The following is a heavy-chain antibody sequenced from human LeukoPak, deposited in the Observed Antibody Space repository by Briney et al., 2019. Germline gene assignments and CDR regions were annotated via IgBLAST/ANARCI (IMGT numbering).Heavy chain of an antibody. CDR1: GYTFTSYY. Sequence: ASVKVSCKASGYTFTSYYMHWVRQAPGQGLEWMGIINPSGGSTSYAQKFQGRVTMTRDTSTSTVYMELSSLRSEDTAVYYCARDPRDIVVVPAARSAREYYYYYYMDVWGKGTTVTVSS. V-gene: IGHV1-46*01. J-gene: IGHJ6*03. CDR2: INPSGGST. CDR3: ARDPRDIVVVPAARSAREYYYYYYMDV. D-gene: IGHD2-2*01.